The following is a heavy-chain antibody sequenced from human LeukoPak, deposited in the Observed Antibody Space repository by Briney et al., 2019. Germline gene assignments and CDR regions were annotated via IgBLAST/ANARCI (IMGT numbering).Heavy chain of an antibody. V-gene: IGHV3-53*04. D-gene: IGHD3-10*01. CDR1: GFTVSSNH. CDR2: IYAGGST. CDR3: ATAGSSELLWDYAMDV. J-gene: IGHJ6*02. Sequence: PGGSLRLSWAASGFTVSSNHMSWVRQAPGKGLGWVSLIYAGGSTYYADAVKGRFTISGHNSKNTLHPQMNSLRVEDTAVYYCATAGSSELLWDYAMDVWGQGTTVTVSS.